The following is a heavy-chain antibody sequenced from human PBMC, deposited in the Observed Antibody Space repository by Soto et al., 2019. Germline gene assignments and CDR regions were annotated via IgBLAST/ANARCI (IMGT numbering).Heavy chain of an antibody. CDR2: IYWDDDK. D-gene: IGHD3-9*01. CDR1: GFSLSTSGVG. J-gene: IGHJ5*02. CDR3: AHSHYDILTDENWFDP. V-gene: IGHV2-5*02. Sequence: SGPTLVNPTQTLTLTCTFSGFSLSTSGVGVGWIRQPPGKALEWLALIYWDDDKRYSPSLKSRLTITKDTSKNQVVLTMTNMDPVDTATYYCAHSHYDILTDENWFDPWAREPWSPSPQ.